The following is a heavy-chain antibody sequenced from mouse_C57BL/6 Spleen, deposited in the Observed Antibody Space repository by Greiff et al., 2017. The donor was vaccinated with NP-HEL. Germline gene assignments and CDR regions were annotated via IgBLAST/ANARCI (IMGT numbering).Heavy chain of an antibody. V-gene: IGHV3-6*01. Sequence: EVKLQESGPGLVKPSQSLSLTCSVTGYSITSGYYWNWIRQFPGNKLEWMGYISYDGSNNYNPSLKNRISITRDTSKNQFFLKLNSVTTEDTATYYCARGITTPVAKGAMDYWGQGTSVTVSS. CDR2: ISYDGSN. J-gene: IGHJ4*01. CDR1: GYSITSGYY. D-gene: IGHD1-1*01. CDR3: ARGITTPVAKGAMDY.